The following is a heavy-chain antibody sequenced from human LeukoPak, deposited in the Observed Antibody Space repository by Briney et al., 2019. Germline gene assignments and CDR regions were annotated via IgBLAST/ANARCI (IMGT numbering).Heavy chain of an antibody. J-gene: IGHJ3*02. CDR2: ISSNGGST. V-gene: IGHV3-64*01. CDR1: GFTFSSYA. Sequence: GGSLRLSCAASGFTFSSYAMHWVRQAPGKGLEYVSAISSNGGSTYYANSVKGRFTISRDNSKNTLYLQMGSLRAEDMAVYYCARPHPPDCSGGSCYSIFFSAFDIWGQGTMVTVSS. CDR3: ARPHPPDCSGGSCYSIFFSAFDI. D-gene: IGHD2-15*01.